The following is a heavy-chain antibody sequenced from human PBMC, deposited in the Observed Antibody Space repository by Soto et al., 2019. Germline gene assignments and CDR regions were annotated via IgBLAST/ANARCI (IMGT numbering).Heavy chain of an antibody. J-gene: IGHJ4*02. V-gene: IGHV3-33*01. CDR2: IWYEGSNK. D-gene: IGHD3-16*01. CDR1: GFTFSSYG. CDR3: ARDIYGPDY. Sequence: GGTLRISCAASGFTFSSYGMHWVRQAPGKGLEWVAVIWYEGSNKYYADSVKGLFTISRDNSKNTLYLQMNSPRAEDTAVYYCARDIYGPDYWGQGTLVTVSS.